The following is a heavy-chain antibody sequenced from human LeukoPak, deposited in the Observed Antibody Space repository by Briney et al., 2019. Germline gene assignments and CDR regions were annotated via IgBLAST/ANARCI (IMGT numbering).Heavy chain of an antibody. Sequence: ASVRVSCKASGYTFTSYAMHWVRQAPGQRLEWMGWINAGNGNTKYSQEFQGRVTITRDTSASTAYMELSSLRSDDTAVYYCATDPSMVRGPNWFDSWGQGTRVNVSP. CDR1: GYTFTSYA. J-gene: IGHJ5*01. V-gene: IGHV1-3*01. CDR3: ATDPSMVRGPNWFDS. CDR2: INAGNGNT. D-gene: IGHD3-10*01.